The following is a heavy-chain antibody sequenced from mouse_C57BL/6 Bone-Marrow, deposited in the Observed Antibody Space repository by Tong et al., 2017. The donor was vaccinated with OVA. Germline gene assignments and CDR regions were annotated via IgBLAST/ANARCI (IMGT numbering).Heavy chain of an antibody. CDR2: ISSGSSTI. CDR1: GFTFSDYG. J-gene: IGHJ1*03. D-gene: IGHD2-10*02. V-gene: IGHV5-17*01. CDR3: ARSITRYIDV. Sequence: EVQLQESGEGLVKPGGSLKLSCAASGFTFSDYGMHWVRQAPEKGLEWVAYISSGSSTIYYADTVKGRFTISRDNAKNTLFLRMTRQRSEDTAMYCCARSITRYIDVWDTGATVTVS.